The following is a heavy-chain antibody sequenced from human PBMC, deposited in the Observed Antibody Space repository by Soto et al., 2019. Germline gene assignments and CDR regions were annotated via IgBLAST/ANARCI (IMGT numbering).Heavy chain of an antibody. CDR3: AKAHQPIGHLAY. CDR1: GFTFSSYA. CDR2: ISGSGDST. V-gene: IGHV3-23*01. Sequence: GGSLRLSCAASGFTFSSYAMSWVRQAPGKGLEWVSGISGSGDSTFYADSVKGRFTISRDNSKSTLYLQMNSLRAEDTAVYYCAKAHQPIGHLAYWGQGTLVPVSS. J-gene: IGHJ4*02. D-gene: IGHD2-21*01.